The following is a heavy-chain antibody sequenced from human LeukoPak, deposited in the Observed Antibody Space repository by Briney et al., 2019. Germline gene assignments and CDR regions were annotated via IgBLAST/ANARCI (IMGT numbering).Heavy chain of an antibody. D-gene: IGHD6-19*01. CDR2: INHSGST. CDR1: GGSFSGYY. CDR3: ARIHSSGWYEYDY. V-gene: IGHV4-34*01. J-gene: IGHJ4*02. Sequence: PSETLSLTCAVYGGSFSGYYWSWIRQPPGKGLEWIGEINHSGSTNYNPSLKSRVTISVDTSKNQFSLKLSSVTAADTAVYYCARIHSSGWYEYDYWGQGTLVTVSS.